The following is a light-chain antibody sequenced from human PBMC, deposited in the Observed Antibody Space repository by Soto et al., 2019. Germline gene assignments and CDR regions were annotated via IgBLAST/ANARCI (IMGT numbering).Light chain of an antibody. CDR3: QQYGSSLP. V-gene: IGKV3-20*01. CDR2: DAS. J-gene: IGKJ4*01. CDR1: QNVFNRY. Sequence: EIVLTQSPVTLSLSPGERATLSCRASQNVFNRYLVWYQHKPGQAPRLLIYDASSRVAGIPDRCIGSGSGKDFNLTISRLEPDDFAVYYCQQYGSSLPFGGGTKVEMK.